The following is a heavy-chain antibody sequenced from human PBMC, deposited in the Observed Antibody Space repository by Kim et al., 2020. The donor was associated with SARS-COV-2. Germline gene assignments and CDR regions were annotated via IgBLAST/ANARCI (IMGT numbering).Heavy chain of an antibody. Sequence: SVKVSCKASGGTFSSYAISWVRQAPGQGLEWVGRIIPTLDIPNYAQKFQGRVTINADTSTNTVFLDLRSLRADDTATYFCARDIYSDYSGFDLWGQGT. D-gene: IGHD4-17*01. CDR3: ARDIYSDYSGFDL. CDR1: GGTFSSYA. CDR2: IIPTLDIP. J-gene: IGHJ5*02. V-gene: IGHV1-69*04.